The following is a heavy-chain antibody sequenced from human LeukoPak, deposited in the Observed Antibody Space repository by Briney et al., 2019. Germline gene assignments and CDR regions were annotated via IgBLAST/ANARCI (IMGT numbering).Heavy chain of an antibody. CDR1: GFTSSSYS. Sequence: GGSLRLSCAASGFTSSSYSMNWVRQAPGKGLEWVSSISSSSSYIYYADSVKGRFTISRDNAKNSLYLQMNSLRAEDTAVYYCARRIGVVVAATPVDYWGQGTLVTVSS. J-gene: IGHJ4*02. D-gene: IGHD2-15*01. V-gene: IGHV3-21*01. CDR2: ISSSSSYI. CDR3: ARRIGVVVAATPVDY.